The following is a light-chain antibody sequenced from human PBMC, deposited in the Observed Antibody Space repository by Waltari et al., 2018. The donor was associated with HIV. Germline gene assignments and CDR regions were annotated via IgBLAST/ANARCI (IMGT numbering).Light chain of an antibody. V-gene: IGLV6-57*03. J-gene: IGLJ2*01. CDR2: EDD. CDR3: QSFDTSNQWI. Sequence: NFMLTQPPSVSESPGKTVTISCTRSSGSIASNYVQWYQQRPGSAPTTLIYEDDQRPSGVPDRFSCAIDTSSNSASLTISGLKTEDEADYYCQSFDTSNQWIFGGGTKLTVL. CDR1: SGSIASNY.